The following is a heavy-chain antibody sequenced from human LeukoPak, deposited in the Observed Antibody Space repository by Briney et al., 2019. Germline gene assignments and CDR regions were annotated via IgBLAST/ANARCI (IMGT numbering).Heavy chain of an antibody. CDR2: INPNSGGT. J-gene: IGHJ6*03. D-gene: IGHD6-19*01. Sequence: ASVKVSCKASGYTFTGYYIHWVRQAPGQGLEWMGWINPNSGGTNYAQKFQGRVTMTRDTSISTAYMELSRLRSDDTAVYYCAMAGSLYYCYMDVWGKGTTVTVSS. CDR1: GYTFTGYY. V-gene: IGHV1-2*02. CDR3: AMAGSLYYCYMDV.